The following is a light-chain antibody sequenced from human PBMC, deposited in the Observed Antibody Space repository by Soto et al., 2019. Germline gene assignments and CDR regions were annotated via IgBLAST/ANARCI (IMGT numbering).Light chain of an antibody. Sequence: LTRPASVSGSPGQSITISCTGTSGDGGAYDFFSWYQHHPGKAPRLVIYDVSRRPAGASDRFSGSKSGSTASLNISTLQAEDEADYYCVSFTVTYSYVSGTGTKVTVL. CDR3: VSFTVTYSYV. J-gene: IGLJ1*01. V-gene: IGLV2-14*01. CDR2: DVS. CDR1: SGDGGAYDF.